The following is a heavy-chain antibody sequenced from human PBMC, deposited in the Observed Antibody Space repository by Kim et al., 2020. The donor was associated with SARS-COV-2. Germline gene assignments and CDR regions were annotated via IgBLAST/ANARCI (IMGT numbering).Heavy chain of an antibody. CDR3: AKPSVLLWLGEGRGYFDF. Sequence: GGSLRLSCAASGFNFNNFGLHWVRQAPGKGLEWVAVISYEGSKKFYADSVKGRFTISRDKNTVYLQLNSLTSEDTTVYFCAKPSVLLWLGEGRGYFDFWGQGALVTVSS. CDR2: ISYEGSKK. J-gene: IGHJ4*02. CDR1: GFNFNNFG. D-gene: IGHD3-10*01. V-gene: IGHV3-30*18.